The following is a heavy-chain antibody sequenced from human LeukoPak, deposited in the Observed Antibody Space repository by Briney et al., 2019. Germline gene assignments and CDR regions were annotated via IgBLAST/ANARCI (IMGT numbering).Heavy chain of an antibody. J-gene: IGHJ4*02. D-gene: IGHD3-9*01. CDR3: ARAYDILTGYYYSRSPSFDY. Sequence: PSETLSLTCTVSGGSISSYYWSWIRQPPGKGLEWIGYIYYSGNTNYNPSLKSRVTISVDTSKNQFSLKLSSVTAADTAVYYCARAYDILTGYYYSRSPSFDYWGQGTLVTVSS. CDR2: IYYSGNT. CDR1: GGSISSYY. V-gene: IGHV4-59*01.